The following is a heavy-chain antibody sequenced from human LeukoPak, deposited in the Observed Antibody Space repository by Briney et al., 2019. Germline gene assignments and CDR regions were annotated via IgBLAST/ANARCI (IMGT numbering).Heavy chain of an antibody. CDR3: ARAPGVYSSSWFDP. Sequence: GGSLRLSCAASGFTFSSYTMHWVRQAPGKGLEYVSAISSNGGSTYYANSVKGRFTISRDNSKNTLYLQMGSLRAEDMAVYYCARAPGVYSSSWFDPWGQGTLVTASS. V-gene: IGHV3-64*01. CDR2: ISSNGGST. D-gene: IGHD6-13*01. J-gene: IGHJ5*02. CDR1: GFTFSSYT.